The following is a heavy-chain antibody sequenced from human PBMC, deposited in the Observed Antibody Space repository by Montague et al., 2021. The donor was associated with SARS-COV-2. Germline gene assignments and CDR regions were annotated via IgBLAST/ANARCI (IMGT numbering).Heavy chain of an antibody. CDR3: ARDKPGDYDGPGVFDM. Sequence: SLRLSCAASGFTVSDNYMNWVRQAPGKGLEWVSVIYSGENKYYADSVKGRFTISRDNSKNTLYLQMNSLRADDTAMYYCARDKPGDYDGPGVFDMWGQGTVVTVSS. D-gene: IGHD3-22*01. CDR2: IYSGENK. V-gene: IGHV3-53*01. J-gene: IGHJ3*02. CDR1: GFTVSDNY.